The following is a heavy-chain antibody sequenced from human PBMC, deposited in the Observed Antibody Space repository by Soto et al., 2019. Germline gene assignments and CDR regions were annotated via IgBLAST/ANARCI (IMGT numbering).Heavy chain of an antibody. D-gene: IGHD1-7*01. CDR1: GFTFTSSA. CDR2: IVVGSGNT. Sequence: SVKVSCKASGFTFTSSAVQWVRQARGQRLEWIGWIVVGSGNTNYAQKFQERVTITRDMSTSTAYMELSSLRSEDTAVYYCAAGGLNYGYYCYGMDVWGQGTTVTVSS. V-gene: IGHV1-58*01. CDR3: AAGGLNYGYYCYGMDV. J-gene: IGHJ6*02.